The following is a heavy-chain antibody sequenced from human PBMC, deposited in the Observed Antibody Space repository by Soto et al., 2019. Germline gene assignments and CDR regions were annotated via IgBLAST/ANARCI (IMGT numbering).Heavy chain of an antibody. D-gene: IGHD3-10*01. CDR2: IYSGGST. J-gene: IGHJ6*02. Sequence: SETLSLTCTVSGGSIGGSNCFWGWIRQSPGTGLALRGAIYSGGSTYYSPPLKSRITMSLDTSKNQFTLTLGSVHAADTAVYYCTRRRFGVRGVTTMEVWGPGTTVTVSS. CDR3: TRRRFGVRGVTTMEV. CDR1: GGSIGGSNCF. V-gene: IGHV4-39*01.